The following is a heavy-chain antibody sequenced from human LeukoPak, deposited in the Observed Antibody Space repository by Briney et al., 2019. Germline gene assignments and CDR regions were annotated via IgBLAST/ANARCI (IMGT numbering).Heavy chain of an antibody. Sequence: PGGSLRLSCAASGFTFSSYAMSWVRQAPGKGLECVSAISGSGGSTYYADSVKGRFTISRDNSKNTLYLQMNSLRAEDTAVYYCAKLPGGYSSGWYVEYWGQGTLVTVSS. J-gene: IGHJ4*02. V-gene: IGHV3-23*01. CDR2: ISGSGGST. CDR1: GFTFSSYA. CDR3: AKLPGGYSSGWYVEY. D-gene: IGHD6-19*01.